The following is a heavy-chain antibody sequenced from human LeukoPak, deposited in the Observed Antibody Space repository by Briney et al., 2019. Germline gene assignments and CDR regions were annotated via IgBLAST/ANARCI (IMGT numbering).Heavy chain of an antibody. CDR3: ARPRTWELLIFDY. J-gene: IGHJ4*02. D-gene: IGHD1-26*01. Sequence: PGRSLRLSCAASGFTFSSYGMHWVRQAPGKGLEWVAVISYDGSNKYYADSVKGRFTISRDNSKNTLYLQMNSLRAEDTAVYYCARPRTWELLIFDYWGQGTLVAVSS. V-gene: IGHV3-30*03. CDR1: GFTFSSYG. CDR2: ISYDGSNK.